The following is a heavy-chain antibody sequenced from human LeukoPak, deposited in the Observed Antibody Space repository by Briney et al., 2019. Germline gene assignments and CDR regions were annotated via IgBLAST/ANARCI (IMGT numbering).Heavy chain of an antibody. CDR1: GDSVSSNSAA. CDR2: TYYRSKWFN. CDR3: AGEPEQQLVRAWFDP. Sequence: SQTLSLTCVISGDSVSSNSAAWNWIRQSPSRGLEWLGRTYYRSKWFNDYAVSVKSRITIKPDTSKNQFSLQLNSVTPEETAVYYCAGEPEQQLVRAWFDPWGQGTLVTVSS. J-gene: IGHJ5*02. V-gene: IGHV6-1*01. D-gene: IGHD6-13*01.